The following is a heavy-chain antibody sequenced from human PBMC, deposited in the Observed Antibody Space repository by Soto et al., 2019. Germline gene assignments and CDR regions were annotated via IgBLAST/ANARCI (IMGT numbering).Heavy chain of an antibody. CDR3: ARTMTIFGAGLD. CDR1: GFSFNKYA. CDR2: ISGSGGRT. V-gene: IGHV3-23*01. D-gene: IGHD3-3*01. Sequence: ESGGGLVQPGGSLRLSCAASGFSFNKYAMTWVRQAPGKGLEWVAAISGSGGRTHYADSVKGRFTISRDNSKNILHLQMNSLRVEDTAVFYCARTMTIFGAGLDWGQGTLVSVSS. J-gene: IGHJ4*02.